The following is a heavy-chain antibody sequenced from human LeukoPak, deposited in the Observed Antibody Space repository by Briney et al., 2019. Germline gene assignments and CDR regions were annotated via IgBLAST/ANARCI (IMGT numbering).Heavy chain of an antibody. CDR3: AKDLPRGYSGYDWFDP. V-gene: IGHV3-30*18. Sequence: PGRSLRLSCAASGFTFSHYGVHWVRQAPGKGLEWVAVISYDGSNKYYADSVKGRSTISRDNSKNTLYLQMNSLRAEDMAVYYCAKDLPRGYSGYDWFDPWGQGTLVTVSS. CDR1: GFTFSHYG. D-gene: IGHD5-12*01. J-gene: IGHJ5*02. CDR2: ISYDGSNK.